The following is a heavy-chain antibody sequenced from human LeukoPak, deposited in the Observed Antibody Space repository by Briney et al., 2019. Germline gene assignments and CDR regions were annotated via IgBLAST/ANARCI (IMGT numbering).Heavy chain of an antibody. Sequence: PRGSLRLSCAASGFTFTNYWMSWVRQAPGKGLEWVANIKDDGAETYYVDSVKGRFTIFRDNAKNSLYLQMNSLRAEDTAVYYCGRDPYYDSLDYWGQGTLVTVSS. CDR1: GFTFTNYW. CDR2: IKDDGAET. D-gene: IGHD3-22*01. CDR3: GRDPYYDSLDY. J-gene: IGHJ4*02. V-gene: IGHV3-7*01.